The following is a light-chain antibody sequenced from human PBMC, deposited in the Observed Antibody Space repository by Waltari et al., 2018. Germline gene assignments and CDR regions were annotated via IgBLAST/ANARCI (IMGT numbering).Light chain of an antibody. Sequence: EIVLTQSPDTLSLSPGERATLSCRASQSISRYLAWYQQKPGQAPRLLIYIISSRATGIPDRFSGSGSGTDFTLTISRLEPEDFAVYYCQQYGSSPYTFGQGTKLE. CDR1: QSISRY. CDR3: QQYGSSPYT. J-gene: IGKJ2*01. V-gene: IGKV3-20*01. CDR2: IIS.